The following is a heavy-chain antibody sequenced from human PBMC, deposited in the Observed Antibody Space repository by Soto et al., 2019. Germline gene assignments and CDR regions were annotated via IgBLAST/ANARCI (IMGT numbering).Heavy chain of an antibody. CDR1: GFSFSNHG. J-gene: IGHJ6*02. Sequence: LRLSCAASGFSFSNHGMQWVRQAPGKGLEWVAVISYDGNVKYYTDSVKGRFTISRDNSQSTLFLQMDSLRPEDAAVYYCAKDLKVSGGFHGSLNYYYGMDVWGQGTTVTVSS. CDR3: AKDLKVSGGFHGSLNYYYGMDV. D-gene: IGHD3-10*01. V-gene: IGHV3-30*18. CDR2: ISYDGNVK.